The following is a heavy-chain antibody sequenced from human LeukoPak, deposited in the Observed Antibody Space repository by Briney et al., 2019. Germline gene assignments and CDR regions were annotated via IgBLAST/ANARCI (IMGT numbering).Heavy chain of an antibody. J-gene: IGHJ4*02. CDR3: AREDDSSSLDY. V-gene: IGHV4-61*02. Sequence: PSETLSLTCTVSGGSISSGSYYWSWIRQPAGKGLEWIGRIYTSGSTNYNPSLKSRVTISVDTSKNQFSLKLSSVTAADTAVYYCAREDDSSSLDYWGQGTLVTVSS. CDR1: GGSISSGSYY. CDR2: IYTSGST. D-gene: IGHD6-13*01.